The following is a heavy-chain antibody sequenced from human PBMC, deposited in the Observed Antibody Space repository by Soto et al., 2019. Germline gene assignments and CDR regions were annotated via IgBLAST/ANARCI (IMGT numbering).Heavy chain of an antibody. CDR3: ARQGGSSWSHNWFDP. D-gene: IGHD6-13*01. Sequence: GESLKLSCKGSGYSFINYWIGWVRQMPGKGLEWMGVIYPDASETRYSPSFQGQVTISADKSISTAYLHWSSLKASDTAMYYCARQGGSSWSHNWFDPWGQGTLVTVSS. J-gene: IGHJ5*02. V-gene: IGHV5-51*01. CDR2: IYPDASET. CDR1: GYSFINYW.